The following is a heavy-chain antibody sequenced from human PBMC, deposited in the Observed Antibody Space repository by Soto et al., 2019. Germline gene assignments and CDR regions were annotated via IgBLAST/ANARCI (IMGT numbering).Heavy chain of an antibody. V-gene: IGHV3-23*01. CDR2: ISGTSPST. D-gene: IGHD3-3*01. Sequence: EVQLLESGGGLVQPGGSLRLSCAASGFTFSAYAMRWVRQAPGKGLEWVSAISGTSPSTYYADSVQGRFSISTDSSRKTLFLQMNTRRAEDTALYFCANRIFGVEYWGQGTLVTVSS. CDR3: ANRIFGVEY. J-gene: IGHJ4*02. CDR1: GFTFSAYA.